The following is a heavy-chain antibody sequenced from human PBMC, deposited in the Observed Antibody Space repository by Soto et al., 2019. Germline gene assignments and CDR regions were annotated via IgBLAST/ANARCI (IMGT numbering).Heavy chain of an antibody. J-gene: IGHJ4*02. D-gene: IGHD3-9*01. CDR1: GGAISGRSNY. CDR3: ARRHSPTWLFDY. CDR2: IYSGGST. V-gene: IGHV4-39*01. Sequence: SETLSLTCAVSGGAISGRSNYWGWIRQPPGKGLEYIGSIYSGGSTYYNPSLKSRVTLSVDATQNQFSLRLTSVTAADTAVYYGARRHSPTWLFDYWGLGTLVTLSS.